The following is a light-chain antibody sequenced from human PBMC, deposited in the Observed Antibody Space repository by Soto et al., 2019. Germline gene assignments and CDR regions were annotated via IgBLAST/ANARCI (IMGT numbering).Light chain of an antibody. CDR1: QSVSSY. Sequence: EIVLTQSPATLSLSPGERATLSCRASQSVSSYLAWYQQKPGQAPRLLIYDASNRATGIPARFSGSGSGTDFTLTIISLEPEDFAVYYCQQRSNWPRATFGQGTKVEIK. J-gene: IGKJ1*01. V-gene: IGKV3-11*01. CDR2: DAS. CDR3: QQRSNWPRAT.